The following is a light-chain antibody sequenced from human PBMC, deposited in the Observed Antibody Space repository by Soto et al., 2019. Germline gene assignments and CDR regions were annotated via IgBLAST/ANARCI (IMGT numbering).Light chain of an antibody. CDR2: GAS. J-gene: IGKJ1*01. CDR1: QSVSSSY. CDR3: QFFVT. V-gene: IGKV3-20*01. Sequence: EIVLTQSPGTLSLSPGERATLSCRDSQSVSSSYLAWYQQKPRQAPKLLIYGASSRATGIPDRFSGSGSGTDFPLSISRLEPEDFAVYYCQFFVTFGQGTKVDIK.